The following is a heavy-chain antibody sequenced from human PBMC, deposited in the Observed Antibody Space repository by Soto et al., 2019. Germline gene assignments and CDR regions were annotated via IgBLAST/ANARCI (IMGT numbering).Heavy chain of an antibody. CDR3: ATPSVVEGTCVAFDL. V-gene: IGHV3-33*01. J-gene: IGHJ3*01. D-gene: IGHD2-2*01. CDR2: IWFDGSNP. Sequence: QMQLVESGGGVVQPGRSLRLSCVGSGFSFRNYGMHWVRQAPDKGLEWVAVIWFDGSNPDYADSVKGRFTISRDNSKNTLYLHMHSLIAEDSALYSCATPSVVEGTCVAFDLWGQGTMVTVSS. CDR1: GFSFRNYG.